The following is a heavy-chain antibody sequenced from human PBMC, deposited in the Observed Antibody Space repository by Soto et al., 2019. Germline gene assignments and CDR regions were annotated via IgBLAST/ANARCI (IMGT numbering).Heavy chain of an antibody. CDR3: ARRDGYSGYDDFDY. CDR2: MNPNSGNT. Sequence: GASVKVSCKASGYTFTTYDIHWVRQAPGQSPEWMGWMNPNSGNTGYSPKFQGRVTMTRNTSISTAYMELSSLRSEDTAVYYCARRDGYSGYDDFDYWGQGTLVTVSS. CDR1: GYTFTTYD. D-gene: IGHD5-12*01. V-gene: IGHV1-8*02. J-gene: IGHJ4*02.